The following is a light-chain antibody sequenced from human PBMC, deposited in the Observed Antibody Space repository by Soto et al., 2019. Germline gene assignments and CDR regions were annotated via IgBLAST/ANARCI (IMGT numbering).Light chain of an antibody. CDR1: QVIAHY. J-gene: IGKJ4*01. V-gene: IGKV1-16*02. CDR2: AAS. CDR3: QQYQGDTLT. Sequence: DIQMTQSPSSLSASVGDRVTITCRASQVIAHYLAWYQQKPGNPPKSLIFAASNLQTGVPSKFSCSGSDTDFTLTISNMQPEDSAISYCQQYQGDTLTFGGGTKLEI.